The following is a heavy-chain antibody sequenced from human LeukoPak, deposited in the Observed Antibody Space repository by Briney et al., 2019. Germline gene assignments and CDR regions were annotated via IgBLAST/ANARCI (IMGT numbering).Heavy chain of an antibody. Sequence: PGGSLRLSCAASGFTVSSNYMSWVRQAPGKGLEWVSVIYSGGSTYYADSVKGRFTISRDNSKNTLYLQMNSLRAEDTAVYYCANSCSSTSCYGMDVWGQGTTVTVSS. CDR2: IYSGGST. J-gene: IGHJ6*02. CDR1: GFTVSSNY. CDR3: ANSCSSTSCYGMDV. D-gene: IGHD2-2*01. V-gene: IGHV3-53*05.